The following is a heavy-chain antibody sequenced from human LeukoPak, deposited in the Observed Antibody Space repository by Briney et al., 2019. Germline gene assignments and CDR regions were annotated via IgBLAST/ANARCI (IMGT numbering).Heavy chain of an antibody. J-gene: IGHJ3*02. CDR3: ARDFSGSYLVNAFDI. D-gene: IGHD3-10*01. CDR1: DGSISSSSYY. Sequence: SETLSLTCTVSDGSISSSSYYWGWIRQPPGKGLEWIGSIYYSGSTYYNPSLKSRVTMSVDTSKNQFSLKLSSVTAADTAVYYCARDFSGSYLVNAFDIWGQGTMVTVSS. CDR2: IYYSGST. V-gene: IGHV4-39*07.